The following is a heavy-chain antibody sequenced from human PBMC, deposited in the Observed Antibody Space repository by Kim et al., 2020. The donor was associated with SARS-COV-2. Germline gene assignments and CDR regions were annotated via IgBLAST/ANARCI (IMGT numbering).Heavy chain of an antibody. CDR1: GGSISSYY. J-gene: IGHJ5*02. CDR2: IYYSGST. Sequence: SETLSLTCTVSGGSISSYYWSWIRQPPGKGLEWIGYIYYSGSTNYNPSLKSRVTISVDTSKNQFSLKLSSVTAADTAVYYCARGHHQRGWFDPWGQGTLVTVSS. V-gene: IGHV4-59*01. CDR3: ARGHHQRGWFDP. D-gene: IGHD2-2*01.